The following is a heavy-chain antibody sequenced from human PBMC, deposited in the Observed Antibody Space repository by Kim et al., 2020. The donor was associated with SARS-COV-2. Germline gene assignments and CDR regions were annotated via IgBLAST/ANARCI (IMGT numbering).Heavy chain of an antibody. D-gene: IGHD1-20*01. Sequence: SETLSLTCTVSGGSINTYYWSWIRQPPGKGLEWIGYIYYSGSTDYNPSLKSRVTVSIDTSKNQVSLKLNSVTAADTAVYYCARDKGITGRGGIGMDVWGQGTTVTVSS. J-gene: IGHJ6*02. V-gene: IGHV4-59*13. CDR1: GGSINTYY. CDR3: ARDKGITGRGGIGMDV. CDR2: IYYSGST.